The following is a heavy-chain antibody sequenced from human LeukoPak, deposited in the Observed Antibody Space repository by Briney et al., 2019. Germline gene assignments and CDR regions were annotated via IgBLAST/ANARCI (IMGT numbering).Heavy chain of an antibody. J-gene: IGHJ4*02. Sequence: GGSLRLSCAASGFSLRTFTLHWVRLAPGKGLEWVSSIGSTTTDMSYTGSVKGRFSISRDNAKNSLSLQMNSLRVEDTAVYYCTRDRLFDCWGQGTLVTVSS. V-gene: IGHV3-21*01. CDR1: GFSLRTFT. D-gene: IGHD6-6*01. CDR3: TRDRLFDC. CDR2: IGSTTTDM.